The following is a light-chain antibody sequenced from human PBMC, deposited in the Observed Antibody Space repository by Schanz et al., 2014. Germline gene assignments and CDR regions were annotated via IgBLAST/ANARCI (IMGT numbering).Light chain of an antibody. CDR3: QQYGRSPWT. Sequence: EIVMTQSPATLSVSPGERATLSCRASQSIKNNYLAWYQQKPGQAPRLLIYDASNRATGIPDRFSGSGSGTDFTLSISRLEPEDFAAYYCQQYGRSPWTFGQGTKVDIK. CDR2: DAS. J-gene: IGKJ1*01. CDR1: QSIKNNY. V-gene: IGKV3-20*01.